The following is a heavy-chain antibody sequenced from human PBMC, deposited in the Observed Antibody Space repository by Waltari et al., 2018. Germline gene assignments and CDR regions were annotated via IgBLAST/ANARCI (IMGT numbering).Heavy chain of an antibody. Sequence: QVQLVQSGAEVKKPGASVKVSCKASGYTFTSYAMHWVRQATGQGLEWMGWMNPNSGNTGYAQKFQGRVTMTRNTSISTAYMELSSLRSEDTAVYYCARVMAACTIDYWGQETLVTVSS. CDR1: GYTFTSYA. D-gene: IGHD6-13*01. V-gene: IGHV1-8*02. J-gene: IGHJ4*02. CDR3: ARVMAACTIDY. CDR2: MNPNSGNT.